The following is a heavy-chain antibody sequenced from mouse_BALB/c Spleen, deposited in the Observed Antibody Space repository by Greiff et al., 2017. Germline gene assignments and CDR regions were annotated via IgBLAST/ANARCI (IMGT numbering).Heavy chain of an antibody. D-gene: IGHD3-2*01. Sequence: VQLQQSGAELAKPGASVKMSCKASGYTFTSYWMHWVKQRPGQGLEWIGYINPSTGYTEYNQKFKDKATLTADKSSSTAYMQLSSLTSEDSAVYYCARSRQLGLRIDYWGQGTTLTVSS. CDR3: ARSRQLGLRIDY. CDR2: INPSTGYT. V-gene: IGHV1-7*01. J-gene: IGHJ2*01. CDR1: GYTFTSYW.